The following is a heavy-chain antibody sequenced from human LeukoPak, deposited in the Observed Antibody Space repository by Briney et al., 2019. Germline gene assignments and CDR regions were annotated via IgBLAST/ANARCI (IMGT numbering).Heavy chain of an antibody. Sequence: SETLSLTCAVYGGSFSGYYWSWIRQPPGKGLEWIGEINHSGSTNYNPSLKSRVTISVDTSKNQFSLKLSSVTAADTAAYYCAGEDYDTDYWGQGTLVTVSS. D-gene: IGHD3-22*01. CDR1: GGSFSGYY. V-gene: IGHV4-34*01. CDR2: INHSGST. J-gene: IGHJ4*02. CDR3: AGEDYDTDY.